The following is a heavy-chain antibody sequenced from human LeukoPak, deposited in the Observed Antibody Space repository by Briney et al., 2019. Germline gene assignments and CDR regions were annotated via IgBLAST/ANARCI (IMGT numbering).Heavy chain of an antibody. D-gene: IGHD2-15*01. Sequence: SQTLSLTCTVSGGSISSGGYYWSWIRQHPGKGLEWIGYIYYSGSTCYNPSLKSRVTISVDTSKNQFSLKLSSVTAADTAVYYCARALGYCSGGSCYKGGYYYYGMDVWGKGTTVTVSS. J-gene: IGHJ6*04. CDR1: GGSISSGGYY. CDR3: ARALGYCSGGSCYKGGYYYYGMDV. CDR2: IYYSGST. V-gene: IGHV4-31*03.